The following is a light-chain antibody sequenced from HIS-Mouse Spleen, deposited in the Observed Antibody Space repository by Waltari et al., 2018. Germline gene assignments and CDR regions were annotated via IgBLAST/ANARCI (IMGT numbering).Light chain of an antibody. CDR1: QRILHSDGKTY. J-gene: IGKJ4*01. Sequence: DIVMTQTPLSLSVTLGQPASIFCKSIQRILHSDGKTYLYWYLQKPGQSPQLLINAGSNRFSRVPDRFTGRGSATDLTLKISRVGAEYVGVYYCMQSIQVLTFGGGTKVEIQ. CDR2: AGS. CDR3: MQSIQVLT. V-gene: IGKV2D-29*02.